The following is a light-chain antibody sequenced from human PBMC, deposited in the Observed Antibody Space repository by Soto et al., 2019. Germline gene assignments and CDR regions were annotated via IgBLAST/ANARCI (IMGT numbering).Light chain of an antibody. V-gene: IGKV3-11*01. CDR2: DAS. CDR3: QQRRNWPLT. Sequence: EIVLTQSPATLSLSPGERATLSCRASQSISSFLAWYQQKRGQAPRLLIYDASNRATGIPVRFSGSGSGTDFTLTISSLEPEDFAVYYCQQRRNWPLTFGGGTQVEIK. J-gene: IGKJ4*01. CDR1: QSISSF.